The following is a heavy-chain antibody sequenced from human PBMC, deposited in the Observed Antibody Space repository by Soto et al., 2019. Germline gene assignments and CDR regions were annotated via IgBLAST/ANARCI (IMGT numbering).Heavy chain of an antibody. Sequence: ASVKVSCKASGYTFTSYYMHWVRQAPGQGLEWMGIINPSGGSTSYAQKFQGRVTMTRDTSTSTVYMELSSLRSEDTAVYYCARGFVYGQQLGNWFDPWGRGTLVTVSS. D-gene: IGHD6-13*01. V-gene: IGHV1-46*01. CDR2: INPSGGST. CDR3: ARGFVYGQQLGNWFDP. CDR1: GYTFTSYY. J-gene: IGHJ5*01.